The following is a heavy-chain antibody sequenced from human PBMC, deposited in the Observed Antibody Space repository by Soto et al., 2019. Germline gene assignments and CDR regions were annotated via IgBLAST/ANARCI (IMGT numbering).Heavy chain of an antibody. V-gene: IGHV4-39*01. CDR3: ARVLEYYYGSGSYRGEHFDY. Sequence: SQTLSLTCTVSGGSISSSSYYWGWIRQPPGKGLEWIGSIYYSGSTYYNPSLKSRVTISVDTSKNQFSLKLSSVTAADTAVYYCARVLEYYYGSGSYRGEHFDYWGQGTLVTVSS. J-gene: IGHJ4*02. D-gene: IGHD3-10*01. CDR2: IYYSGST. CDR1: GGSISSSSYY.